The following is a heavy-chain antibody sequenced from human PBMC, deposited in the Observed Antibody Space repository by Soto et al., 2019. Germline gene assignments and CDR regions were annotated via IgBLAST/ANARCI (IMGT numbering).Heavy chain of an antibody. Sequence: EVQLVESGGGLVQPGGSLRLSCAASGFTFSSYEMNWVRQAPGKGLEWVSYISSSGSTIYYADSVKGRFTISRDNAKNSLYRQMNSLRAEDTAVDYCASSPTDCSGGSRFDYWGQGTLVTVSS. V-gene: IGHV3-48*03. J-gene: IGHJ4*02. CDR1: GFTFSSYE. CDR2: ISSSGSTI. D-gene: IGHD2-15*01. CDR3: ASSPTDCSGGSRFDY.